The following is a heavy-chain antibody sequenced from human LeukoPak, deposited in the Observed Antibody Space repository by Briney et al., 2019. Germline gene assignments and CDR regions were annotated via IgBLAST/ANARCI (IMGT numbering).Heavy chain of an antibody. J-gene: IGHJ4*02. CDR1: GGSISSGSYY. Sequence: PSETLSLTCTVSGGSISSGSYYWSWIRQPAGKGLEWIGRIYTSGSTNYNPSLKSRVTISVDTSKNQFSLKLSSVTAADTAVYYCAREMRYFDWPLLDYWGRGTLVTVSS. CDR2: IYTSGST. V-gene: IGHV4-61*02. CDR3: AREMRYFDWPLLDY. D-gene: IGHD3-9*01.